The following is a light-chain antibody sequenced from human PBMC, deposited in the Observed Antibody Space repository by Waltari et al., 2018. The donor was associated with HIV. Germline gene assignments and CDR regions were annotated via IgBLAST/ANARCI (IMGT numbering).Light chain of an antibody. CDR1: NIGSKS. J-gene: IGLJ1*01. CDR3: HVWDSSNAEDV. Sequence: SYEVTQPLSVSVALGQTARITCRANNIGSKSVHWYQQQPGQAPVLVIYRDKNRPSGVPERFSGSNSVNTATLTISGAQAGDEADYYCHVWDSSNAEDVFGTGTKVYVL. CDR2: RDK. V-gene: IGLV3-9*01.